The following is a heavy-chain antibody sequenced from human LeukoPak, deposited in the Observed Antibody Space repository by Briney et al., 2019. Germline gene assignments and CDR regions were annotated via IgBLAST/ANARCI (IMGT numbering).Heavy chain of an antibody. CDR2: INHSGST. D-gene: IGHD5-18*01. J-gene: IGHJ4*02. V-gene: IGHV4-34*01. CDR1: GGSFSGYY. CDR3: AIRGYSYGYLSY. Sequence: SETLSLTCAVYGGSFSGYYWSWIRQPPGKGLEWIGEINHSGSTNYNPSLKGRVTISVDTSKNQFSLKLSSVTAADTAVYYCAIRGYSYGYLSYWGQGTLVTVSS.